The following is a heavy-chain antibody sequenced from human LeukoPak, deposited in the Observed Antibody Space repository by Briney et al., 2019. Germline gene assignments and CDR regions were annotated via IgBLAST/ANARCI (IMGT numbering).Heavy chain of an antibody. D-gene: IGHD2-15*01. CDR1: GFTFSSYS. CDR3: ARDRSSGGSCYWFDP. Sequence: KTGGSLRLSCAASGFTFSSYSMNWVRQAPGKGLEWVSSISSSSSYIYYADSVKGRFTISRDNAKNSLYLQMNSLRAEDTAVYYCARDRSSGGSCYWFDPWGQGTLVTVSS. CDR2: ISSSSSYI. J-gene: IGHJ5*02. V-gene: IGHV3-21*01.